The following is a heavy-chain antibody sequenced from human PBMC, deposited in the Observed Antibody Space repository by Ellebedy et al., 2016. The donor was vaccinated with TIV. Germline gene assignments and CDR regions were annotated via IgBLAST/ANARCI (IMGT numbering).Heavy chain of an antibody. CDR1: GFTFSNAW. J-gene: IGHJ4*02. Sequence: GESLKISCAASGFTFSNAWMNWIRQAPGKGLEWLGRIKSKADGETVDYGAPVKGRFTILRDDSINTLYLQMSSLKIDNTAVYFCTTGVFNYWGQGTLVTVSS. CDR3: TTGVFNY. V-gene: IGHV3-15*07. CDR2: IKSKADGETV.